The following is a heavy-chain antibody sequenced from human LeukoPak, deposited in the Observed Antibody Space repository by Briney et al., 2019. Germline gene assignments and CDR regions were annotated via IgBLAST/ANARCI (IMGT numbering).Heavy chain of an antibody. V-gene: IGHV3-21*01. Sequence: GGSLRLSCAASGFTFSSYSMNWVRQAPGKGLEWVSSISSSSSYIYYADSVKGRFTISRDNAKNSLYLQMNSLRAEDTAVYYCARWGPYSSSSRYYYYYMDVWGKGTTVTVSS. D-gene: IGHD6-6*01. J-gene: IGHJ6*03. CDR2: ISSSSSYI. CDR3: ARWGPYSSSSRYYYYYMDV. CDR1: GFTFSSYS.